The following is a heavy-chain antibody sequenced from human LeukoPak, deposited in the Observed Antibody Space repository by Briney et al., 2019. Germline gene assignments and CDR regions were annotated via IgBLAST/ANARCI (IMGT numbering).Heavy chain of an antibody. CDR3: AREVNYDILTGYYAHFDY. CDR1: GGTFSSYA. Sequence: GASVKVSCKASGGTFSSYAISWVRQVPGQGLEWMGGIIPIFGTANYAQKFQGRVTITADKSTSTAYMELSSLRSEDTAVYYCAREVNYDILTGYYAHFDYWGQGTLVTVSS. CDR2: IIPIFGTA. J-gene: IGHJ4*02. D-gene: IGHD3-9*01. V-gene: IGHV1-69*06.